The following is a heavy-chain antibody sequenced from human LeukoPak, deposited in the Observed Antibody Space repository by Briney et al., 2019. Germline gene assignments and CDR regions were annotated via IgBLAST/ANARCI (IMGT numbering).Heavy chain of an antibody. CDR2: INHSGST. CDR3: ARGLPTGGIPYFDY. Sequence: PSETLSLTCTVSGGSISSSSYYWGWIRQPPGKGLEWIGEINHSGSTNYNPSLKSRVTISVDTSKNQFSLKLSSVTAADTAVYYCARGLPTGGIPYFDYWGQGTLVTVSS. CDR1: GGSISSSSYY. D-gene: IGHD3-16*01. V-gene: IGHV4-39*07. J-gene: IGHJ4*02.